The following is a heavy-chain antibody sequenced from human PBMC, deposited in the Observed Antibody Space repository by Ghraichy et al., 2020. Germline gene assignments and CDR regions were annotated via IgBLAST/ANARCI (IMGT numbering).Heavy chain of an antibody. CDR2: IVVGSGNT. J-gene: IGHJ4*02. D-gene: IGHD3-3*01. CDR1: GFTFTSSA. CDR3: AAGADFWSGDYFDY. Sequence: SVKVSCKASGFTFTSSAMQWVRQARGQRLEWIGWIVVGSGNTNYAQKFQERVTITRDMSTSTAYMELSSLRSEDTAVYYCAAGADFWSGDYFDYWGQGTLVTVSS. V-gene: IGHV1-58*02.